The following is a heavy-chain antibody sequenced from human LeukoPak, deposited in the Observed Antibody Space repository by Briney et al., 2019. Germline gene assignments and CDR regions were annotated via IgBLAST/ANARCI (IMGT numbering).Heavy chain of an antibody. D-gene: IGHD6-19*01. CDR2: ISAYNGNT. CDR1: GYTFTSYG. CDR3: ARGARISSGWYRPIDY. Sequence: ASVKVSCTASGYTFTSYGISWVRQAPGQGLEWMGWISAYNGNTNYAQKLQGRVTMTTDTSTSTAYMELRSLRSDDTAVYYCARGARISSGWYRPIDYWGQGTLVTVSS. J-gene: IGHJ4*02. V-gene: IGHV1-18*04.